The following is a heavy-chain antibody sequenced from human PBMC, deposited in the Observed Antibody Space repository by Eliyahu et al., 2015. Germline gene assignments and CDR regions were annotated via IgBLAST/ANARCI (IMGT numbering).Heavy chain of an antibody. CDR3: ARGGDGTVCTNGVCYLYGMDV. Sequence: QVQLVQSGAEVKKPGSSVKVSCKASGGTFSSYAXSWVRQAPGQGLEWMGGIIPIFGTANYAQKFQGRVTITADESTSTAYMELSSLRSEDTAVYYCARGGDGTVCTNGVCYLYGMDVWGQGTTVTVSS. CDR1: GGTFSSYA. CDR2: IIPIFGTA. J-gene: IGHJ6*02. D-gene: IGHD2-8*01. V-gene: IGHV1-69*01.